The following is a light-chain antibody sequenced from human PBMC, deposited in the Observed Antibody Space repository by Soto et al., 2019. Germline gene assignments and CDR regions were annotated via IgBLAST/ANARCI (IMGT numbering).Light chain of an antibody. CDR3: SSYTIITTRV. Sequence: QSVLTQPPSVSGAPGQRVTISCTGSSSNIGADYDVHWYQQIPGKAPKLLIYGNINRPSGVPDRFSGSKSGTSASLAITGLQAEDEADYYCSSYTIITTRVFGGGTKLTVL. V-gene: IGLV1-40*01. CDR1: SSNIGADYD. J-gene: IGLJ3*02. CDR2: GNI.